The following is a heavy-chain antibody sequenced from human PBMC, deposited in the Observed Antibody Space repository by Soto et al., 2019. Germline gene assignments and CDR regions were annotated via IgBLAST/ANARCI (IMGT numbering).Heavy chain of an antibody. V-gene: IGHV3-23*01. CDR1: GFTFSSYA. J-gene: IGHJ2*01. Sequence: GGSLRLSCAASGFTFSSYAMSWVRQAPGKGLEWVSAISGSGGSTYYADSVKGRFTISRDNSKNTLYLQMNSLRAENTAVYYCAKDRAVAGSWYFDLWGRGTLVTVSS. CDR3: AKDRAVAGSWYFDL. D-gene: IGHD6-19*01. CDR2: ISGSGGST.